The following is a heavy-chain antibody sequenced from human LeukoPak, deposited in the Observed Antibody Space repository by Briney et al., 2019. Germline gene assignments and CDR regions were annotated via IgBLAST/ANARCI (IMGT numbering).Heavy chain of an antibody. CDR2: IYYSGST. Sequence: PSETLSLTCTVSGGSISSYYWSWIRQPPGKGLEWIGYIYYSGSTNYNPSLKSRVTISVDTSKNQFSLKLSSVTAADTAVYYCARDARRGIDYWGRGTLVTVSS. CDR3: ARDARRGIDY. D-gene: IGHD3-16*01. J-gene: IGHJ4*02. CDR1: GGSISSYY. V-gene: IGHV4-59*01.